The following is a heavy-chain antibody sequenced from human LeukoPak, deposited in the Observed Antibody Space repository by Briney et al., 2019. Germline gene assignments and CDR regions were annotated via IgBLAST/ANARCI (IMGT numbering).Heavy chain of an antibody. Sequence: ASVKVSCKASGYTFIHYYIHWVRQAPGRGLEWMGWINTVSAGTNYAQRFQDRVTMTLDMSITTAYMELSGLTSDDTAVYYCTKMSPHNTWEQLGFDCWGQGALATVSS. CDR1: GYTFIHYY. J-gene: IGHJ4*02. D-gene: IGHD1/OR15-1a*01. CDR2: INTVSAGT. CDR3: TKMSPHNTWEQLGFDC. V-gene: IGHV1-2*02.